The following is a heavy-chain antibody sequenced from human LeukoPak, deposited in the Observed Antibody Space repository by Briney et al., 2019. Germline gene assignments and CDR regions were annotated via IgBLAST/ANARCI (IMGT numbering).Heavy chain of an antibody. J-gene: IGHJ3*02. D-gene: IGHD3-10*01. CDR3: VGEKSFFGEAI. CDR1: GGSFSGYY. Sequence: SETLSLTCAVYGGSFSGYYWSWIRQPAGKGLEWIGRIYTSGSTNYNPSLKSRVTMSVDTSKNQFSLKLSSVTAADTAVYYCVGEKSFFGEAIWSQGTLVTVSS. V-gene: IGHV4-4*07. CDR2: IYTSGST.